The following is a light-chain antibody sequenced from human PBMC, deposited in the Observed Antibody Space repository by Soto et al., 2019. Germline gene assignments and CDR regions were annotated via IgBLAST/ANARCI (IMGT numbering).Light chain of an antibody. J-gene: IGKJ3*01. V-gene: IGKV3-15*01. CDR1: QSVTSN. Sequence: EMVRTRSQATQPGSPGGRATLSCRASQSVTSNLAWYQRNPGQAPRLLIYLASTRATDVPARFSGSGSGTEFTLTISSLQSEDFAVYYCHQYNTWPLTFGPGTKVDIK. CDR3: HQYNTWPLT. CDR2: LAS.